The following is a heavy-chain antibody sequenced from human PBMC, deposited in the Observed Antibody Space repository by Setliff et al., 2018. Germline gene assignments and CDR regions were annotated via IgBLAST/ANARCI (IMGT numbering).Heavy chain of an antibody. Sequence: PSETLSLTCTVSGGSISSYYWSWIRQPAGKGLEWIGRIYTSGSPSYNPSLNSRVTMSLDTSTNQFFLRLSSVTAADTAVYYCARERYFDWFFEYWGRGTLVTVSS. J-gene: IGHJ4*02. CDR1: GGSISSYY. CDR2: IYTSGSP. D-gene: IGHD3-9*01. V-gene: IGHV4-4*07. CDR3: ARERYFDWFFEY.